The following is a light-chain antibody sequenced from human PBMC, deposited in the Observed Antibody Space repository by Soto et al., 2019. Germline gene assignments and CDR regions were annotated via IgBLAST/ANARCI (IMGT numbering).Light chain of an antibody. Sequence: DILMTESPDSRAGSLRERGPIDCKSSQSVLYSPNNKTYLACHQQTPAQPPPLPTYWASPRESGVPARFSGRGSGTDFTLTLRRLPADDVAVYYCQQYYSTPITFGQGTRLEIK. J-gene: IGKJ5*01. CDR2: WAS. CDR1: QSVLYSPNNKTY. V-gene: IGKV4-1*01. CDR3: QQYYSTPIT.